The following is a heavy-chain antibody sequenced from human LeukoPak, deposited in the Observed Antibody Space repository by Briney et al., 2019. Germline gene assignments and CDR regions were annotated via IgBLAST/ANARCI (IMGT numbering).Heavy chain of an antibody. V-gene: IGHV3-7*05. D-gene: IGHD3-10*01. CDR1: GFPFSSYW. Sequence: GGSLRLSCAASGFPFSSYWMSWVRQAPGKGLEWVANINQDGSEKYYVDSVKGRFSIPRDNAKNSLYLQMNSRRAEDTAVYYCARSNREFASGSGDYWGQGTLVTVSS. J-gene: IGHJ4*02. CDR3: ARSNREFASGSGDY. CDR2: INQDGSEK.